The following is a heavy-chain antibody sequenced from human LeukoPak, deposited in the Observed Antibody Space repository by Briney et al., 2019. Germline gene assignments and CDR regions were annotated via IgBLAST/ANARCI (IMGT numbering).Heavy chain of an antibody. CDR3: ARDSGDNCRPAARDYYYYMDV. V-gene: IGHV4-59*11. Sequence: PSETLSLTCTVSGGSISSHYWSWIRQPPGKGLEWIGYIYYSGSTNYNPSLKSRVTISVDTSKNQFSLKLSSVTAADTAVYYCARDSGDNCRPAARDYYYYMDVWGEGTTVTVSS. CDR1: GGSISSHY. CDR2: IYYSGST. D-gene: IGHD6-6*01. J-gene: IGHJ6*03.